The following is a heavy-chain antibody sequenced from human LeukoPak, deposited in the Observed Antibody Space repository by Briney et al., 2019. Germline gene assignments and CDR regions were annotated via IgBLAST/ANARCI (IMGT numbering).Heavy chain of an antibody. V-gene: IGHV3-11*04. D-gene: IGHD3-10*01. CDR2: ISSSGSTI. J-gene: IGHJ5*02. Sequence: GGSLRLSCAASGFTFSDYYMSWIRQAPGKGLEWVSYISSSGSTIYYADSVKGRFTISRDNAKNSLYLQMNSLRAEDTAVYYCARDRVLLWFGEPYNWFDPWGQGTLVTVSS. CDR3: ARDRVLLWFGEPYNWFDP. CDR1: GFTFSDYY.